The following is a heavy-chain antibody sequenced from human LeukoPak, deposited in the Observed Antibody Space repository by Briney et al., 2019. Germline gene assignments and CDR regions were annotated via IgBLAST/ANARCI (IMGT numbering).Heavy chain of an antibody. CDR3: AKHTSVRGVIISPHDS. V-gene: IGHV3-30*02. CDR2: IRYDGSNK. J-gene: IGHJ4*02. Sequence: GGSLRLSCAASGFTFSSYGMHWVRQAPGKGLEWVAFIRYDGSNKYYADSVKGRFTISRDNSKNTLYLQMNSLRAEDTAVYYCAKHTSVRGVIISPHDSWGQGTLVTVSS. D-gene: IGHD3-10*01. CDR1: GFTFSSYG.